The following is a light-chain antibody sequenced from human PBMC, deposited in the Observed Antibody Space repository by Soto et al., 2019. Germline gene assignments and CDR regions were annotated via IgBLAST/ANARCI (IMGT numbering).Light chain of an antibody. CDR1: QSISSN. Sequence: ELVLTQSPGTLSLSPWDRATLSCMAGQSISSNYLAWYQHHPGQAPRLLIYGASTRATGIPARFSGSGSGTEFTLTISSLQSEDFAVYYCQQYNNWPPWTFGQGTKVDIK. J-gene: IGKJ1*01. CDR2: GAS. CDR3: QQYNNWPPWT. V-gene: IGKV3-15*01.